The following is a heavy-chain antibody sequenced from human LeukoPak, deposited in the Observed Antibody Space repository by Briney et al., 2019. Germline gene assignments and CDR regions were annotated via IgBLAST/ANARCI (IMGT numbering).Heavy chain of an antibody. CDR2: IYYSGST. CDR3: ARGAGVLWFRELLSFDC. Sequence: PSETLSLTCTVSGGSISSYYWSWIRQPPGKGLEWIGYIYYSGSTNYNPSLKSRVTISVDTSKNQFSLKLSSVTAADTAVYYCARGAGVLWFRELLSFDCWGQGTLVTVSS. V-gene: IGHV4-59*01. D-gene: IGHD3-10*01. CDR1: GGSISSYY. J-gene: IGHJ4*02.